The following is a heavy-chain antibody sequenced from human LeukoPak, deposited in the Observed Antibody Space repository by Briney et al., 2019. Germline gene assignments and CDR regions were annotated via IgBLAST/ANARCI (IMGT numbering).Heavy chain of an antibody. V-gene: IGHV4-59*07. D-gene: IGHD3-3*01. Sequence: PSATLSLTCTLSGRSIRRYYWSWIRQPPGKGLEWLGYIYFSGSTSYNPSLKSRVTISVDRSKNQFSLKLRSVAAADTAVYFCARSYDTNFDYWGQGTLVTVSS. CDR3: ARSYDTNFDY. CDR2: IYFSGST. J-gene: IGHJ4*02. CDR1: GRSIRRYY.